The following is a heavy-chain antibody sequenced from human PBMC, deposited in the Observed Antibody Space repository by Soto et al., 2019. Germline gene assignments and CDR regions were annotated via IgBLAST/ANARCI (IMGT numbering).Heavy chain of an antibody. J-gene: IGHJ6*03. D-gene: IGHD5-12*01. CDR3: AKGGYSGYDHYYYYYMDV. CDR1: GFTFSSYA. Sequence: EVQLLESGGGLVQPGGSLRLSCAASGFTFSSYAMSWVRQAPGKGLEWVSAISGSGGSTYYADSVKGRFTSSRDNSKNTLYLQMNSLRAEDTAVYYCAKGGYSGYDHYYYYYMDVWGKGTTVTVSS. V-gene: IGHV3-23*01. CDR2: ISGSGGST.